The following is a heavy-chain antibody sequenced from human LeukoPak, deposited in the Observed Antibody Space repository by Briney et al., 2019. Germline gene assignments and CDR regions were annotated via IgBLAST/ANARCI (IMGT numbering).Heavy chain of an antibody. CDR3: ARDHYDVLTGRIDY. D-gene: IGHD3-9*01. CDR1: GYTFTSYD. V-gene: IGHV1-8*01. Sequence: GASVKVSCKASGYTFTSYDINWVRQATGQGLEWMGWMNPNSGNTGYAQKFQGRVTMTRDTSTSTVYMDLSTLRSQDTAIYYCARDHYDVLTGRIDYWGQGTLVTVSS. CDR2: MNPNSGNT. J-gene: IGHJ4*02.